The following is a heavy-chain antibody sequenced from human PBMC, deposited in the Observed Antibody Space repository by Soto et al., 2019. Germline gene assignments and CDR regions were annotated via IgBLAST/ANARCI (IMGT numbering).Heavy chain of an antibody. CDR3: ARDVLTDYSRYDY. CDR2: INAGNGNT. V-gene: IGHV1-3*01. Sequence: WASVKVSCKASGYTFTNYAIHWVRQAPGQRLEWMGWINAGNGNTQYSQKFQGRVTITRDTSASTAYMELSSLRSEDTAVYYCARDVLTDYSRYDYWGQGTLVTVSS. CDR1: GYTFTNYA. D-gene: IGHD3-9*01. J-gene: IGHJ4*02.